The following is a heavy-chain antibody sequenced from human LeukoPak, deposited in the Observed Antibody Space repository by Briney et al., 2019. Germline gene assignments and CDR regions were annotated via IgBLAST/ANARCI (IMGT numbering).Heavy chain of an antibody. D-gene: IGHD6-13*01. CDR1: GYTFTSYG. V-gene: IGHV1-18*01. Sequence: GASVKVSCKASGYTFTSYGISWVRQAPGQGLEWMGWISTYNGNTNYAQKLQGRVTMTTDTSTSTAYMELRSLRSGDTAVYYCARGPYSSSWYVFDYWGQGTLVTVSS. CDR2: ISTYNGNT. J-gene: IGHJ4*02. CDR3: ARGPYSSSWYVFDY.